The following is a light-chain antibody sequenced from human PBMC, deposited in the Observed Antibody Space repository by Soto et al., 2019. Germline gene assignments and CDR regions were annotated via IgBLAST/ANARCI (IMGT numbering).Light chain of an antibody. CDR2: DAS. V-gene: IGKV1-5*01. CDR1: ESITTW. CDR3: HQYNTFPYT. J-gene: IGKJ2*01. Sequence: DIQLTQSPSTLSASVGDRVTITCRASESITTWLAWYQQKPGKAPEVLIHDASTLESGVPSRFSGSGSGTEFTLTISSLQPDDFAAYFCHQYNTFPYTFGQGTKLETK.